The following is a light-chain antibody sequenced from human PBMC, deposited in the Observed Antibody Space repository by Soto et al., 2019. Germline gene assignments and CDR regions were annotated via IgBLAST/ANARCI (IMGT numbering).Light chain of an antibody. CDR3: QQYNSYSVT. CDR2: GVS. Sequence: DITLTQSPSTLSGCVGDRVTITCLASQSISRGLTWHQQKREKAPKFLTDGVSSLKSGVPSRFSGSGSGTEFTLVISSLQPDDFATYYCQQYNSYSVTFGQGTKVDI. V-gene: IGKV1-5*01. CDR1: QSISRG. J-gene: IGKJ1*01.